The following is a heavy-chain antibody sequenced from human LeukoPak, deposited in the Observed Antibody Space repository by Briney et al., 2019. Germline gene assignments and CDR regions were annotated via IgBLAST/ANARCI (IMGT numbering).Heavy chain of an antibody. CDR1: GGSFSDSTGSFTDYY. CDR3: ARRFSNSWYYFDY. Sequence: PSETLSLTCAVYGGSFSDSTGSFTDYYWSWIRQPPGKGLEWIGEINHSGNTNYNPSLKSRVPISIDTSNNYFSLKLTSVTAADTAVYYCARRFSNSWYYFDYWGQGTLVTVSS. D-gene: IGHD6-13*01. V-gene: IGHV4-34*01. CDR2: INHSGNT. J-gene: IGHJ4*02.